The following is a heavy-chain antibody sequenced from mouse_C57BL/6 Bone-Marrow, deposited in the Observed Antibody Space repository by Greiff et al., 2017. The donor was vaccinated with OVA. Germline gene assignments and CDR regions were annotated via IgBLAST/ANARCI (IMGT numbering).Heavy chain of an antibody. CDR3: ARTGGSSPDY. D-gene: IGHD1-1*01. Sequence: QVQLQQSGPELVKPGASVKISCKASGYAFSSSWMNWVKQRPGKGLEWIGRIYPGDGDTNYNGKFKGKATLTADKSSSTAYMQLSSLTSEDSAVYFCARTGGSSPDYWGQGTTLTVSS. CDR2: IYPGDGDT. CDR1: GYAFSSSW. J-gene: IGHJ2*01. V-gene: IGHV1-82*01.